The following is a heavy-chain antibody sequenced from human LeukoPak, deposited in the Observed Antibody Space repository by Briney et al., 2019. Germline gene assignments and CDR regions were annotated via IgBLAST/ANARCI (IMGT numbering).Heavy chain of an antibody. CDR3: ARYVLRYFDWLKGDNWFDP. J-gene: IGHJ5*02. Sequence: SETLSLTCAVYGGSFSGYYWSWIRQPSGKGLEWIGEINHSGSTNYNPSLKSRVTISVDTSKNQFSLKLSSVTAADTAVYYCARYVLRYFDWLKGDNWFDPWGQGTLVTVSS. V-gene: IGHV4-34*01. CDR2: INHSGST. CDR1: GGSFSGYY. D-gene: IGHD3-9*01.